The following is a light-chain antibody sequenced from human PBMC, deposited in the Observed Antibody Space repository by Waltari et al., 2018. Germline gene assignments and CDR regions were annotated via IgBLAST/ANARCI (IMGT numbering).Light chain of an antibody. CDR2: AAS. CDR3: QQYGSSLVT. CDR1: QWVTSSY. J-gene: IGKJ4*01. V-gene: IGKV3-20*01. Sequence: EIVLTHSPDTLPLSPGERATLLCRASQWVTSSYLAWYQQKPGQAPRLLIYAASARATGIPDRFSGSGSGTDFTLTISRLEPEDFAVYFCQQYGSSLVTFGGGTEVEIK.